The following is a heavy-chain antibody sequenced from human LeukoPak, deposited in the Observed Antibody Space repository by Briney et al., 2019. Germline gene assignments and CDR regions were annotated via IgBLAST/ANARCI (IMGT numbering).Heavy chain of an antibody. D-gene: IGHD1-26*01. CDR3: ARAGKWELAFDY. J-gene: IGHJ4*02. CDR1: GGSISSYY. Sequence: SETLSLTCTVSGGSISSYYWSWIRQPPGKGLEWIGYIYYSGSTNYNPSLKSRVTISVDTSKNQFSLKLSSVTAADTAVYYCARAGKWELAFDYWGQGTLVTVSS. V-gene: IGHV4-59*01. CDR2: IYYSGST.